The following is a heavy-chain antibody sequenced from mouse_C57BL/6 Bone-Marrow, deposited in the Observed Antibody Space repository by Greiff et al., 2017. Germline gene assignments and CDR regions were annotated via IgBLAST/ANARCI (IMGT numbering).Heavy chain of an antibody. J-gene: IGHJ3*01. Sequence: VQLQQSGPGLVQPSQSLSITRTVSGFSLTSYGVHWVRQSPGKGLEWLGVIWSGGSTDYNAAFISRLSISKDNSKSQVFFKMNSLQADDTAIYYCARFHREFAYWGQGTLVTVSA. CDR1: GFSLTSYG. V-gene: IGHV2-2*01. CDR3: ARFHREFAY. CDR2: IWSGGST.